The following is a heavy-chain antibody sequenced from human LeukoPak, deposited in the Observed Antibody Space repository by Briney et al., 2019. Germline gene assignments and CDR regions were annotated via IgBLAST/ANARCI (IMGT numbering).Heavy chain of an antibody. J-gene: IGHJ4*02. V-gene: IGHV1-69*04. D-gene: IGHD2-15*01. Sequence: ASVKVSCKASGGTFSSYAISWVRQAPGQGLEWMGRIIPILDIANYAQKFQGRVTITADKSTSTAYMELSSLRSEDTAVYYCARDGCSGSSCYQVYWGQGTLVTVSS. CDR3: ARDGCSGSSCYQVY. CDR2: IIPILDIA. CDR1: GGTFSSYA.